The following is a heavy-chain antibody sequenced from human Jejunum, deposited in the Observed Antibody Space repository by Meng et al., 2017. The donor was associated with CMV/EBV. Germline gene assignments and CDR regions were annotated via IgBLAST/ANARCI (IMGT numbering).Heavy chain of an antibody. CDR2: IYYSGST. CDR3: ARGEWLLFHYFDY. D-gene: IGHD3-3*01. CDR1: GASISSCHYY. Sequence: TASGASISSCHYYWSWLRQPPGKGLEWIGYIYYSGSTSDNPSLDSRVTISIDTSKTQFSLNLSSVTAADTAVYYCARGEWLLFHYFDYWGQGTLVTVSS. J-gene: IGHJ4*02. V-gene: IGHV4-30-4*01.